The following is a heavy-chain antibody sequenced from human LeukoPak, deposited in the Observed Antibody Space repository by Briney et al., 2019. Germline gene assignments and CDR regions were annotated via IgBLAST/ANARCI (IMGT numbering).Heavy chain of an antibody. J-gene: IGHJ2*01. CDR1: GLTFSAYW. D-gene: IGHD3-10*01. CDR3: ARVGTGSWYFDL. CDR2: INPDGGRI. Sequence: PGGSLRLSCAASGLTFSAYWMHWFRQAPGKGRVWVSRINPDGGRISYADSVQGRFTISRDNAKNTVYLQMNSLRAEDTAVYYCARVGTGSWYFDLWGRGTLVTFSS. V-gene: IGHV3-74*01.